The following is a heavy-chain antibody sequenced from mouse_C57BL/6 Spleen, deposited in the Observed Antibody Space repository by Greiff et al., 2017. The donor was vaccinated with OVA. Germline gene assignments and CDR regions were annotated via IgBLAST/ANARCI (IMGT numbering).Heavy chain of an antibody. CDR1: AYTFTSSW. D-gene: IGHD4-1*01. Sequence: QVQLQQPAAELVKPGASVKLSCKASAYTFTSSWMQWVKQRPGQGLEWIGEIDPSDSYTNYNQKFKGKATLTVDTSSSTAYMQLSSLTSEDSAVYYCARVGTAYFDYWGQGTTLTVSS. CDR2: IDPSDSYT. V-gene: IGHV1-50*01. CDR3: ARVGTAYFDY. J-gene: IGHJ2*01.